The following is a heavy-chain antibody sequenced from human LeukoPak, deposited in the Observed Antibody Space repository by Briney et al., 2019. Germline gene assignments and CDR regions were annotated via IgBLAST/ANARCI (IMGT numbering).Heavy chain of an antibody. V-gene: IGHV4-34*01. CDR2: INHSGST. Sequence: SETLSLTCAVYGGSFSGYYWSWIRQPPGKGLEWIGEINHSGSTNYNPSLKSRVTISVDTSKNQFSLKLSSVTAADTAVYYCARCSPYYDFWSGYYSSFDPWGQGTLVTVSS. D-gene: IGHD3-3*01. J-gene: IGHJ5*02. CDR3: ARCSPYYDFWSGYYSSFDP. CDR1: GGSFSGYY.